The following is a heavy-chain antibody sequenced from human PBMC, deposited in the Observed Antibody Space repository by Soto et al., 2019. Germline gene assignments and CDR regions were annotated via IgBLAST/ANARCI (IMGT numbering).Heavy chain of an antibody. D-gene: IGHD3-16*01. CDR2: ISYAGGNK. J-gene: IGHJ6*02. CDR1: GFTFSNFG. Sequence: GGSLRLSCAASGFTFSNFGMHWVRQAPGKGLEWVAFISYAGGNKYDADSVKGRFTISRDNSKTLYLQMNSLRREDTAVYYCAKDGGAGNFYYYGADVWGQGTTVTVSS. CDR3: AKDGGAGNFYYYGADV. V-gene: IGHV3-30*18.